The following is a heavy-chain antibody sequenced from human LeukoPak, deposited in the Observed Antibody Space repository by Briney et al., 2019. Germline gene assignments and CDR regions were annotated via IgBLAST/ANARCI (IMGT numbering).Heavy chain of an antibody. Sequence: ASVKVSCRASGYTFTSYDIKWVRQATGQGLECMGRMNPNSGNTDYAQKFQGRVTMTRNTSISTAYMELSSLTSEDTAMYYCARRGKGLGYYMDVWGKGTTVTISS. CDR3: ARRGKGLGYYMDV. V-gene: IGHV1-8*01. D-gene: IGHD3-16*01. CDR1: GYTFTSYD. J-gene: IGHJ6*03. CDR2: MNPNSGNT.